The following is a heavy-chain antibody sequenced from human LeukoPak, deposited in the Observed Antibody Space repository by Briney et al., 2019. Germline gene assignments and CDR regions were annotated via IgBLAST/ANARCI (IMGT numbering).Heavy chain of an antibody. CDR3: ARVAGRNVLLWFGELAH. Sequence: SVKVSCKASGGTFSSYAISWVRQAPGQGLEWMGGIIPIFGTANYAQKFQGRVTITTDESTSTAYMELSSLRSEDTAVYYCARVAGRNVLLWFGELAHWGQGTLVTVSS. V-gene: IGHV1-69*05. CDR2: IIPIFGTA. CDR1: GGTFSSYA. J-gene: IGHJ4*02. D-gene: IGHD3-10*01.